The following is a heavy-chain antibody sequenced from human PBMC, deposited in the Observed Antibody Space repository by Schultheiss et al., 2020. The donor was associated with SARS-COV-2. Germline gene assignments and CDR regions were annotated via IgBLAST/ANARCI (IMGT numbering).Heavy chain of an antibody. J-gene: IGHJ4*02. CDR3: ARDRSPFSSGWDCDY. Sequence: SVKVSCKASGGTFSSYAISWVRQAPGQGLEWMGGIIPIFGTANYAQKFQGRVTITADESTSTAYMELSSLRSEDTAVFYCARDRSPFSSGWDCDYWGQGTLVTVSS. V-gene: IGHV1-69*13. CDR2: IIPIFGTA. D-gene: IGHD6-19*01. CDR1: GGTFSSYA.